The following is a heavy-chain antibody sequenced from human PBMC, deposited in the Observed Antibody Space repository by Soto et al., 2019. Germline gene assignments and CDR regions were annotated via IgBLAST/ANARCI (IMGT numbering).Heavy chain of an antibody. J-gene: IGHJ4*02. V-gene: IGHV3-23*01. CDR1: GFMFSNYA. CDR3: AKGSRTSRPYYFDY. D-gene: IGHD2-8*01. CDR2: ITDSGDST. Sequence: GGSLRLSCAASGFMFSNYAMSWVRQAPGKGLEWFSAITDSGDSTYHADSVKGRFTISRDNSKNTLFLQMNSLRAEDTAVYYCAKGSRTSRPYYFDYWGQGTLVTVSS.